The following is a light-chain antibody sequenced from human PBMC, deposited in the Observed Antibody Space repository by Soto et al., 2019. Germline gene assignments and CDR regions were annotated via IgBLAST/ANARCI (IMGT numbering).Light chain of an antibody. CDR1: SGDVGRDEL. CDR2: EVT. V-gene: IGLV2-23*02. CDR3: CSYAARRPFPCV. J-gene: IGLJ1*01. Sequence: SVLTQPASVSGSPGQSITISCTGTSGDVGRDELVSWYQQHPGKAPKLIIYEVTRRPSGVSNRFSGSKSGKTASLTISGLQDEDEADYYCCSYAARRPFPCVFGTGTKVTVL.